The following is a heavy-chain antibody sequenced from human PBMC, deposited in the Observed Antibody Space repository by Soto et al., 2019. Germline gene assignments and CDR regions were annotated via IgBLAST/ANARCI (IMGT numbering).Heavy chain of an antibody. CDR1: GYPFTSYV. Sequence: ASVKVSCKASGYPFTSYVISWVRQAPGQGLEWMGWISAYNGNTKYAQKLQGRVTMTTDTSTSTAYMELRSLRSDDTAVYYCARDLGGSYYAPVDYWGQGTLVTVSS. CDR2: ISAYNGNT. D-gene: IGHD1-26*01. CDR3: ARDLGGSYYAPVDY. J-gene: IGHJ4*02. V-gene: IGHV1-18*01.